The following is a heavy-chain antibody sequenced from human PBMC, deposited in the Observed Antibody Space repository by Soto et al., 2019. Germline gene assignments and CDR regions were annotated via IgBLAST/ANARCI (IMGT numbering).Heavy chain of an antibody. V-gene: IGHV3-23*01. D-gene: IGHD3-3*01. CDR2: ISDSGGST. CDR1: GFTFSSYA. CDR3: AKSPYYDFWSGSPWGMDV. Sequence: GGSLRLSCAASGFTFSSYAMSWVRQAPGKGLEWVSAISDSGGSTYYADSVKGRFTISRDNSKNTLYLQMNSLRAEDTAVYYCAKSPYYDFWSGSPWGMDVWGQGTTVTVSS. J-gene: IGHJ6*02.